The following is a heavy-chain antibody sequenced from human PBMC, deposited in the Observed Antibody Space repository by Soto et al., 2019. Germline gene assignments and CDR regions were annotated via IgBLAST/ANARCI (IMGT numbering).Heavy chain of an antibody. CDR1: GFTFGSYG. CDR3: ARAVYGDYESYYGMDV. J-gene: IGHJ6*02. CDR2: IWYDGSNK. Sequence: QVHLAESGGGVVQPGSSLRLSCAASGFTFGSYGMHWVRRAPGKGLEWVAVIWYDGSNKYYADSVKGRFTISRDNSKNSLFLQMNILRGEDTAVYYCARAVYGDYESYYGMDVWGQGTTVTVSS. V-gene: IGHV3-33*01. D-gene: IGHD4-17*01.